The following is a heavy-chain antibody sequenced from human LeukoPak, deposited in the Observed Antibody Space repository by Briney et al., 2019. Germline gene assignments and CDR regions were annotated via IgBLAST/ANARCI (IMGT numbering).Heavy chain of an antibody. CDR1: GFTFRSYW. D-gene: IGHD4-17*01. CDR3: ARETATVTQFDY. J-gene: IGHJ4*02. CDR2: IKQDGSEK. V-gene: IGHV3-7*01. Sequence: GGSLRLSCAASGFTFRSYWMSWVRQGPGKGLEWVATIKQDGSEKYYVDSVKGRFTISRDNAKTPLYLQMNSLRAEDTAVYYCARETATVTQFDYWGQRTLVTVSS.